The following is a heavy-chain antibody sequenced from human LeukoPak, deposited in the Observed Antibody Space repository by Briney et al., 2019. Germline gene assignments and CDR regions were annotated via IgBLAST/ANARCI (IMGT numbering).Heavy chain of an antibody. CDR3: ARAHHRRVYDYVWGSYPY. Sequence: PGGSLRLSCVASGFTFSDHYMTWIRQAPGKGLEWVSYISHTGTTVYYADSVKGRFTLSRDNARNSLYLQMNSLRAEDTAVYYCARAHHRRVYDYVWGSYPYWGQGTLVTVSS. CDR2: ISHTGTTV. V-gene: IGHV3-11*04. CDR1: GFTFSDHY. J-gene: IGHJ4*02. D-gene: IGHD3-16*02.